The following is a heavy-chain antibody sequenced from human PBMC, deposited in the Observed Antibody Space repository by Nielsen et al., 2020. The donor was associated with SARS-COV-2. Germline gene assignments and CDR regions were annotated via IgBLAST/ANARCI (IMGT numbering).Heavy chain of an antibody. CDR1: GFRVSQFG. V-gene: IGHV3-33*01. CDR2: MWADGIKK. CDR3: ARDADPGARHWYFDI. J-gene: IGHJ2*01. D-gene: IGHD4/OR15-4a*01. Sequence: GESLKISCAASGFRVSQFGMHWVRQAPGKGLEWVADMWADGIKKYSIDSVKGRFTVSRDSADNTFYLHMNSLRAEDSAVYYCARDADPGARHWYFDIWGRGTLVSVSS.